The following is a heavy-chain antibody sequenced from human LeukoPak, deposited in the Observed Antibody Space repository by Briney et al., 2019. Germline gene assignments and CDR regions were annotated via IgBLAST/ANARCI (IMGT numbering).Heavy chain of an antibody. J-gene: IGHJ4*02. CDR1: GFAFSSFA. D-gene: IGHD1-26*01. CDR3: AKGVGTNKGGYYFDY. Sequence: GGSLRLSCAASGFAFSSFAMSWVRQAPGKGLDWVSSISGSGGSTYYADSVKGRFTISRDSSKNTVYLQMNSLRAEDTAVYYCAKGVGTNKGGYYFDYWAREPRSPSPQ. CDR2: ISGSGGST. V-gene: IGHV3-23*01.